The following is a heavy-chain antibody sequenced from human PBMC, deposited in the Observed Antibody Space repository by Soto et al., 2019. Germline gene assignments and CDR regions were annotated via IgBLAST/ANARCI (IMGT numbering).Heavy chain of an antibody. Sequence: GESLKISCKGSGYSFTSYWIGWVRQMPGKGLEWMGIIYPGDSDTRYSPSFQGQVTISADKSISTAYLQWSSLKASDTAMYYCARDSAVAGRHYYYYGMDVWGQGTTVTVSS. CDR3: ARDSAVAGRHYYYYGMDV. J-gene: IGHJ6*02. CDR2: IYPGDSDT. V-gene: IGHV5-51*01. CDR1: GYSFTSYW. D-gene: IGHD6-19*01.